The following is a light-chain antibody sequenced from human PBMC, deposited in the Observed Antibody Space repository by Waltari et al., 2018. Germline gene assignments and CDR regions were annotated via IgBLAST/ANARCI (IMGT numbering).Light chain of an antibody. V-gene: IGKV3-11*01. CDR2: DSS. CDR3: QQRSDWPPMYT. CDR1: QSVSSS. Sequence: IVLTHSPATLSLSPGERVTLSCRASQSVSSSLAWYQQKPGQAPRLLIYDSSSRATGIPPRFSGSGSGTDFSLTISSLEPEDFAVYYCQQRSDWPPMYTFGQGTKLEIK. J-gene: IGKJ2*01.